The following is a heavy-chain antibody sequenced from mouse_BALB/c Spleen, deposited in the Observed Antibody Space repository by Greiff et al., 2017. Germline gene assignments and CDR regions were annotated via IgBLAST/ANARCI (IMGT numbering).Heavy chain of an antibody. CDR3: ARHDNFPYYFDY. CDR2: ISSGGSYT. CDR1: GFTFSSYG. V-gene: IGHV5-6*01. J-gene: IGHJ2*01. Sequence: EVMLVESGGDLVKPGGSLKLSCAASGFTFSSYGMSWVRQTPDKRLEWVATISSGGSYTYYPDSVKGRFTISRDNAKNTLYLQMSSLKSEDTAMYYCARHDNFPYYFDYWGQGTTLTVSS.